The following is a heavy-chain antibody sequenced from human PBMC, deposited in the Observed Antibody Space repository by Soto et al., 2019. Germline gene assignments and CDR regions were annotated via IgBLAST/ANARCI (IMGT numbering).Heavy chain of an antibody. Sequence: SETLSLTCTVSGGSISSCGYYWSWIRQHPGKGLEWIGYIYYSGSTYYNPSLKSRVTISVDTSKNQFSLKLSSVTAADTAVYYCARWPQLEPRFDYWGQGTLVTVS. CDR2: IYYSGST. CDR3: ARWPQLEPRFDY. V-gene: IGHV4-31*03. J-gene: IGHJ4*02. CDR1: GGSISSCGYY. D-gene: IGHD1-1*01.